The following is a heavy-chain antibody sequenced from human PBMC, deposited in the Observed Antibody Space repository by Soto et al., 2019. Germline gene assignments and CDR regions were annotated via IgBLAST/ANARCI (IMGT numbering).Heavy chain of an antibody. CDR3: ARGPRGDFWSGVNWFDP. J-gene: IGHJ5*02. D-gene: IGHD3-3*01. CDR1: GGSFSGYY. Sequence: SETLSLTCAVYGGSFSGYYWSWIRQPPGKGLEWIGEINHSGSTNYNPSLKSRVTISVDTSKNQFSLKLSSVTAADTAVYYCARGPRGDFWSGVNWFDPWGQGTLVTV. CDR2: INHSGST. V-gene: IGHV4-34*01.